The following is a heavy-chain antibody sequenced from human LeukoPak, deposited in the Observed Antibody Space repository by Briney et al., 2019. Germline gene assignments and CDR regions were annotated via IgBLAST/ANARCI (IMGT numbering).Heavy chain of an antibody. J-gene: IGHJ5*02. CDR1: GFTFSSYS. Sequence: GGSLRLSCAASGFTFSSYSMNWVRQAPGKGLEWVSSISSSSSYIYYADSVKGRFTISRDNAKNSLYLQMNSLRAEDTAVYYCARDLGGTTLGWFDHWGQGTLVTVSS. CDR2: ISSSSSYI. V-gene: IGHV3-21*01. CDR3: ARDLGGTTLGWFDH. D-gene: IGHD1-7*01.